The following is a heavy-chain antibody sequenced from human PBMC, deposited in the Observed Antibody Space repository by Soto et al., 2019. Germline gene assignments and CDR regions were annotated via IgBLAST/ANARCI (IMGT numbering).Heavy chain of an antibody. D-gene: IGHD3-10*01. CDR1: GFTFSSYS. CDR2: ISSSSSTI. J-gene: IGHJ6*02. Sequence: QPGGSLRLSCASSGFTFSSYSMNWVRQAPGKGLEWVSYISSSSSTIYYADSVKGRFTISRDNAKNSLYLQMNSLRDEDTAVYYCARDLTADYGSGSYYNYYYYGMDVWGQGTTVTVSS. V-gene: IGHV3-48*02. CDR3: ARDLTADYGSGSYYNYYYYGMDV.